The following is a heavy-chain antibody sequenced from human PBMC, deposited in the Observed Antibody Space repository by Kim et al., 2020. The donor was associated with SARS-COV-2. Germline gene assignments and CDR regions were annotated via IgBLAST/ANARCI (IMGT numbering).Heavy chain of an antibody. CDR1: GGTFSSYA. V-gene: IGHV1-69*13. Sequence: SVKVSCKASGGTFSSYAISWVRQAPGQGLEWMGGIIPIFGTANYAQKFQGRVTITADESTSTAYMELSSLRSEDTAVYYCARGGITVVTPYSGFDPWGQGTLVTVSS. CDR3: ARGGITVVTPYSGFDP. CDR2: IIPIFGTA. D-gene: IGHD2-15*01. J-gene: IGHJ5*02.